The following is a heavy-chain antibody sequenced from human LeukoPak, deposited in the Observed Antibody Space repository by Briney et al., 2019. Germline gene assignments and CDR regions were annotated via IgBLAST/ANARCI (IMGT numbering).Heavy chain of an antibody. V-gene: IGHV1-2*02. D-gene: IGHD6-25*01. Sequence: ASVKVSCRASGYTFTGYYMHWVRQAPGQGLEWVGWINPDSGGTKYAQKFQGRVTMTRDTSISTAYMELSSLRSDDTAFYYCARDYSSGWPEYLQHWGQGTPVTVSS. CDR3: ARDYSSGWPEYLQH. CDR2: INPDSGGT. CDR1: GYTFTGYY. J-gene: IGHJ1*01.